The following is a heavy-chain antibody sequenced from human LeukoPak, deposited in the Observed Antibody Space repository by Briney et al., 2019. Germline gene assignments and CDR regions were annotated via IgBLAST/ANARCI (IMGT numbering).Heavy chain of an antibody. CDR1: GGSISRGGYS. V-gene: IGHV4-30-2*01. D-gene: IGHD5-24*01. J-gene: IGHJ4*02. CDR2: IYHSGST. Sequence: SETLSLTCAVSGGSISRGGYSWSWVRQPPGKGLEWIGYIYHSGSTYYNPSLKSRVTISVDRSKNQFSLKLSSVTAADTAVYYCARETPMAYFDYWGQGTLVTVSS. CDR3: ARETPMAYFDY.